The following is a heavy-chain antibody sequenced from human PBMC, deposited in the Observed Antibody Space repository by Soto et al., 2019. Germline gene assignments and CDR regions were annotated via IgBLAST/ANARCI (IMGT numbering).Heavy chain of an antibody. J-gene: IGHJ5*02. Sequence: EVQLLESGGGLVQPGGSLRLSCAASGFTFSSYAMSWVHQAPGKGLEWVSAISGSGGSTYYADSVKGRFTISRDNSKNTLYLQMNSLRAEDTAVYYCAKGGERYQLLVSWFDPWGQGTLVTVSS. CDR2: ISGSGGST. CDR3: AKGGERYQLLVSWFDP. D-gene: IGHD2-2*01. V-gene: IGHV3-23*01. CDR1: GFTFSSYA.